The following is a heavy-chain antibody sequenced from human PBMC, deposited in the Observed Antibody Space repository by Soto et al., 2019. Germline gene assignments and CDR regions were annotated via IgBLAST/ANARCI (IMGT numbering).Heavy chain of an antibody. D-gene: IGHD3-3*01. Sequence: QLQLQESGPGLVKPSETLTLICTVSGGSISSSSNYWGWIRQPPGKGLEWIGSIYYSGSTYYNPSLTSRVTISVDTSKNQFSLNLNSVTAADTAVYYCAHEMEWMLQIFDPWGQGTLVTVSS. CDR3: AHEMEWMLQIFDP. V-gene: IGHV4-39*01. CDR1: GGSISSSSNY. CDR2: IYYSGST. J-gene: IGHJ5*02.